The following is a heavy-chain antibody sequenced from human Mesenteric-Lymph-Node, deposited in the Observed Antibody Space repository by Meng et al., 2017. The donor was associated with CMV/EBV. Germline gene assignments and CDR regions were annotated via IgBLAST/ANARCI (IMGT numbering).Heavy chain of an antibody. CDR3: ARNFYDSSGYYPTMTDY. CDR1: FTFSNFA. Sequence: FTFSNFAMNWVRQAPGKGLGWVAVISYDGSNKYYADSVKGRFTISRDNSKNTLYLQMNSLRAEDTAVYYCARNFYDSSGYYPTMTDYWGQGTLVTVSS. D-gene: IGHD3-22*01. V-gene: IGHV3-30-3*01. CDR2: ISYDGSNK. J-gene: IGHJ4*02.